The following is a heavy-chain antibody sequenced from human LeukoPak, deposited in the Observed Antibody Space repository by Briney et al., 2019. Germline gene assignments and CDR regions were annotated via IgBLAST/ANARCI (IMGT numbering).Heavy chain of an antibody. D-gene: IGHD3-10*01. J-gene: IGHJ6*02. CDR1: GYTFTGYY. Sequence: GASVKVSCKASGYTFTGYYMHWVRQAPGQGLEWMGWINPNSGGTNYAQKFQGWVTMTRDTSISTAYMELSRLRSDDTAVYYCARGLKLPPLQNANYYGSGSSRYYYYGMDVWGQGTTVTVSS. CDR3: ARGLKLPPLQNANYYGSGSSRYYYYGMDV. V-gene: IGHV1-2*04. CDR2: INPNSGGT.